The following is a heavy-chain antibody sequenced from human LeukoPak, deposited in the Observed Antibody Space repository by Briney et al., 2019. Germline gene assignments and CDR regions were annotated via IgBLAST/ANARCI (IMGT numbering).Heavy chain of an antibody. Sequence: SQTLSLTCAISGDNVSSDSAAWNWIRQSPSRGLEWLGRTYYRSKWYNDYAISVKSRITIKPDTSRNQFSLQLNSVTPEDTAVYYCARDHDLYHAFDIWGQGTMVTVSS. V-gene: IGHV6-1*01. CDR2: TYYRSKWYN. CDR3: ARDHDLYHAFDI. D-gene: IGHD5/OR15-5a*01. J-gene: IGHJ3*02. CDR1: GDNVSSDSAA.